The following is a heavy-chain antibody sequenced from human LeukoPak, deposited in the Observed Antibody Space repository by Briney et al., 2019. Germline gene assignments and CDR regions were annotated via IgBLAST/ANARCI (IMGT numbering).Heavy chain of an antibody. CDR2: INDVSGDI. V-gene: IGHV3-21*05. Sequence: GGSLRLSRPASDFTFSFYAMNWVRQAPGKGLAGVSYINDVSGDIHYADSVRGRFTISRDNAKNTLYLQMNSLRAEDTAVYYCARDTFQPGRIDCWGQGTLVIVSS. CDR1: DFTFSFYA. J-gene: IGHJ4*02. D-gene: IGHD1-14*01. CDR3: ARDTFQPGRIDC.